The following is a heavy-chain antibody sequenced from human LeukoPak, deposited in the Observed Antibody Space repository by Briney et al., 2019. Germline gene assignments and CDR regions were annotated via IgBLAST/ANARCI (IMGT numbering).Heavy chain of an antibody. Sequence: SETLSLTCAVYGGSFSDYYWTWIRQPPGKGLEWIGEVNHSGSTNYNPSLKSRVTISVDTSKNQFSLKLSSVTAADTAVYYCARNSHVLRFLEWLGPEDVWGKGTTVTVSS. J-gene: IGHJ6*04. CDR1: GGSFSDYY. CDR2: VNHSGST. V-gene: IGHV4-34*01. D-gene: IGHD3-3*01. CDR3: ARNSHVLRFLEWLGPEDV.